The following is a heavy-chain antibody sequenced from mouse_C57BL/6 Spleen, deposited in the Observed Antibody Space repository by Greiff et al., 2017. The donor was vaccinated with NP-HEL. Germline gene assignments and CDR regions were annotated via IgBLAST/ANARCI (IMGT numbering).Heavy chain of an antibody. CDR3: ARVYYYGSSFLFDD. V-gene: IGHV1-53*01. CDR1: GYTFTSYW. D-gene: IGHD1-1*01. CDR2: INPSNGGT. J-gene: IGHJ2*01. Sequence: QVQLKQPGTELVKPGASVKLSCKASGYTFTSYWMHWVKQRPGQGLEWIGNINPSNGGTNYNEKFKSKATLTVDKSSSIAYMQLRSLTSEDSAVYYFARVYYYGSSFLFDDWGKSTTLTVSS.